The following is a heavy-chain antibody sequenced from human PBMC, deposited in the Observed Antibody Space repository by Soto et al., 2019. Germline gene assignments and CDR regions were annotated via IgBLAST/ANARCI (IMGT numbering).Heavy chain of an antibody. CDR2: INHCEST. D-gene: IGHD1-1*01. CDR1: GGSFSGDD. CDR3: ARGRWVRQSFDY. Sequence: QVQLEQWGAGLLKPSETLSLTCAVSGGSFSGDDWCWIRQPPGTGLEWMGEINHCESTNYNPSLKGRVTISVDTAKNQFSLNLDSVTAADTAVYYWARGRWVRQSFDYWGQGTLVTVSS. V-gene: IGHV4-34*02. J-gene: IGHJ4*02.